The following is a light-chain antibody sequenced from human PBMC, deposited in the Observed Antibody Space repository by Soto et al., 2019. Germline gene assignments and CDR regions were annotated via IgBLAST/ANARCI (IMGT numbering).Light chain of an antibody. V-gene: IGKV3-20*01. Sequence: EIVLTQSPGTLSLSPGARATHSCRASQSVSSNYLAWYQQKPGQAPRLLIYGASSRATGIPDRFSGSGSGTDFTLTISRLEPEDFAVYYCQQYGSSWTFGQGTKVDIK. J-gene: IGKJ1*01. CDR2: GAS. CDR1: QSVSSNY. CDR3: QQYGSSWT.